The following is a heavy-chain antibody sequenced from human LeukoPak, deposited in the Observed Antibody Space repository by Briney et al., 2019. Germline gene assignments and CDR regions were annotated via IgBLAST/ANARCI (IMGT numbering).Heavy chain of an antibody. Sequence: SETLSLTCTVSGGSISSYYWSWIRQPPGKGLEWIGYIYYSGSTNYNPSLKSRVTISVDTSKNQFSLKLSSVTAADTAVYYCARDRELGYWGQGTLVIVSS. V-gene: IGHV4-59*01. CDR2: IYYSGST. J-gene: IGHJ4*02. CDR1: GGSISSYY. CDR3: ARDRELGY. D-gene: IGHD1-1*01.